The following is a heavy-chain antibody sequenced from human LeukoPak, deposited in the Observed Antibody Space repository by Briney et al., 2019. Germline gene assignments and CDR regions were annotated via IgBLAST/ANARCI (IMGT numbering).Heavy chain of an antibody. CDR1: GYTFTSYD. V-gene: IGHV1-2*02. Sequence: GASVKVSCKASGYTFTSYDINWVRQAPGQGLEWMGWINPNSGGTNYAQKFQGRVTMTRDTSISTAYMELSRLRSDDTAVYYCARVSGYSYGPNWYFDLWGRGTLVTVSS. CDR3: ARVSGYSYGPNWYFDL. D-gene: IGHD5-18*01. CDR2: INPNSGGT. J-gene: IGHJ2*01.